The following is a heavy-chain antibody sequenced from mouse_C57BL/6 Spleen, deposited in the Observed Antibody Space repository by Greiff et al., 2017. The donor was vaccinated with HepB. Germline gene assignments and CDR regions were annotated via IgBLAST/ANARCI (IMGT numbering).Heavy chain of an antibody. CDR3: ARNKPYYGSSSYAMDY. D-gene: IGHD1-1*01. CDR2: IWSGGST. CDR1: GFSLTSYG. Sequence: VQLQQSGPGLVQPSQSLSITCTVSGFSLTSYGVHWVRQSPGKGLEWLGVIWSGGSTDYNAAFISRLSISKDNSKSQVFFKMNSLQADDTAIYYCARNKPYYGSSSYAMDYWGQGTSVTVSS. V-gene: IGHV2-2*01. J-gene: IGHJ4*01.